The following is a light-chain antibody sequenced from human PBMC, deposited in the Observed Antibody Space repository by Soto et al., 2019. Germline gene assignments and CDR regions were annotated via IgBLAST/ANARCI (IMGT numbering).Light chain of an antibody. Sequence: EIVLTQSPAILSLSPGERATLSCRASQSVGSYFAWYQQKPGQAPRLLIYDASNRATGIPARFSGSGSGTDFTLTISSLEPEDFAVYYCQQRGNWPLTFGQGTKV. CDR1: QSVGSY. J-gene: IGKJ1*01. CDR3: QQRGNWPLT. CDR2: DAS. V-gene: IGKV3-11*01.